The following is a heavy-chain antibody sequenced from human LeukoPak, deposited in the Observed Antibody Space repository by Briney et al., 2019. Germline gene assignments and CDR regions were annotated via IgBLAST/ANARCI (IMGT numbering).Heavy chain of an antibody. J-gene: IGHJ6*03. CDR1: GFTFSSYS. Sequence: KTGGSLRLSCAASGFTFSSYSMNWVRQAPGKGLEWVSSISSSSSYIYYADSVKGRFTISRDNAKNSLYLQMNSLRAEDTAVYYCARDQSADYYHYMDVWGKGATVTISS. CDR2: ISSSSSYI. CDR3: ARDQSADYYHYMDV. V-gene: IGHV3-21*01.